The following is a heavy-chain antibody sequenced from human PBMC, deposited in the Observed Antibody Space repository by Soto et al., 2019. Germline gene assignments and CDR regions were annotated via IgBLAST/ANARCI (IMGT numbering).Heavy chain of an antibody. CDR1: GDSINSRHW. Sequence: LSLTCTVSGDSINSRHWWIWVRQPPGKGLEWIGQISHSGSTNYNPSLTSRVTTSVDKSKNHFSLKLTSVTAADTAVYYCATRHFWSGHWTDRSLDYWGRGTLVTVSS. D-gene: IGHD3-3*02. CDR2: ISHSGST. V-gene: IGHV4-4*02. J-gene: IGHJ4*02. CDR3: ATRHFWSGHWTDRSLDY.